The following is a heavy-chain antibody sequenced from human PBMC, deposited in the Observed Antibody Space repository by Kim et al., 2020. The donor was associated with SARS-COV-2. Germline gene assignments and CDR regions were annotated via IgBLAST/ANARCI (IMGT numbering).Heavy chain of an antibody. J-gene: IGHJ5*02. V-gene: IGHV7-4-1*02. D-gene: IGHD3-10*01. CDR3: ARVLAWFGELSHPWFDP. CDR1: GYTFTSYA. Sequence: ASVKVSCKASGYTFTSYAMNWVRQAPGQGLEWMGWINTNTGNPTYAQGFTGRFVFSLDTSVSTAYLQISSLKAEDTAVYYCARVLAWFGELSHPWFDPWGQGTLVTVSS. CDR2: INTNTGNP.